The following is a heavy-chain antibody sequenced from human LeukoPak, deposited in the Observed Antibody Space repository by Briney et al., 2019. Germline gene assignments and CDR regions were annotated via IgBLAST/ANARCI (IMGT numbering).Heavy chain of an antibody. D-gene: IGHD2-15*01. CDR2: IYSGGST. CDR3: ARGGRTAQFDY. V-gene: IGHV3-53*01. CDR1: GFTVSSNY. Sequence: PGGSLRLSCAASGFTVSSNYMSWVRQAPGKGLGWVSVIYSGGSTYYADSVKGRFTISRDNPKNTLYLQMNSLRAEDTAVYYCARGGRTAQFDYWGQGTLVTVSS. J-gene: IGHJ4*02.